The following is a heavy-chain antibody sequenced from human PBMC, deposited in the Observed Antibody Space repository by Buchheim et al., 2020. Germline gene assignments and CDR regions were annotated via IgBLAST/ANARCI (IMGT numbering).Heavy chain of an antibody. V-gene: IGHV4-34*01. CDR3: AREPGYCSGGSCYGGWFDP. D-gene: IGHD2-15*01. CDR1: GASFSGSY. CDR2: ITHSGDT. J-gene: IGHJ5*02. Sequence: QVQVQQWGAGMLKPSETLSLTCAVTGASFSGSYWSWIRQPPEKGLEWIGEITHSGDTNYNPSHKSRVTISVDTSKNQFSLKLSSVTAADTAVYYCAREPGYCSGGSCYGGWFDPWGQGTL.